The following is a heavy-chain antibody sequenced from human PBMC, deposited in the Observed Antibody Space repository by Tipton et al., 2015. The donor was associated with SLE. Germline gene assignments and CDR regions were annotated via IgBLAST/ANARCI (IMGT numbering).Heavy chain of an antibody. CDR1: GGSFSGYY. J-gene: IGHJ3*02. CDR3: ARDAMAYDAFDI. D-gene: IGHD5-24*01. V-gene: IGHV4-34*01. CDR2: INHSGST. Sequence: TLSLTCAVYGGSFSGYYWSWIRQPPGKGLEWIGEINHSGSTNYNPSLKSRVTISVDTSKNQFSLKLSSVTAADTAVYYCARDAMAYDAFDIWGQGTMVTVSS.